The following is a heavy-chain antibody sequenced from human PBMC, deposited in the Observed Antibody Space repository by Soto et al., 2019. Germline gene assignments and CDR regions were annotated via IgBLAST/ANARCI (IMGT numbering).Heavy chain of an antibody. D-gene: IGHD3-10*01. J-gene: IGHJ6*03. Sequence: QVQLVQSGAEVKKPGASVKVSCKASGYTFTSYGISWVRQAPGQGLEWMGWISAYNGNTNYAQKLQGRVTMTTDTSTSTVYMELRSLRSDDTAVYYCASERRITMVRGAYYYMDVWGKGTTVTVSS. CDR2: ISAYNGNT. CDR1: GYTFTSYG. CDR3: ASERRITMVRGAYYYMDV. V-gene: IGHV1-18*01.